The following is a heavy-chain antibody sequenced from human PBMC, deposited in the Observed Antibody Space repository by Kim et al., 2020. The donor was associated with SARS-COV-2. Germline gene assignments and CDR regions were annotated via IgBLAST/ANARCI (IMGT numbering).Heavy chain of an antibody. CDR2: ISYDGSNK. D-gene: IGHD3-22*01. Sequence: GGSLRLSCAASGFTFSSYGMHWVRQAPGKGLEWVAVISYDGSNKYYADSVKGRFTISRDNSKNTLYLQMNSLRAEDTAVYYCAKSAIATPSSWFDPWGQGTLVTVSS. J-gene: IGHJ5*02. V-gene: IGHV3-30*18. CDR3: AKSAIATPSSWFDP. CDR1: GFTFSSYG.